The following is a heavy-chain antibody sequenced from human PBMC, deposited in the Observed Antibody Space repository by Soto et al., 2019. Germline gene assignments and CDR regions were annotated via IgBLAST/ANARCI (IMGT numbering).Heavy chain of an antibody. V-gene: IGHV3-66*01. CDR1: GFTVSSNY. D-gene: IGHD2-15*01. CDR3: ARDGNPYCSGGSCYFDY. Sequence: VQLVESGGGLVQPGGSLRLSFAASGFTVSSNYMSWVRQAPGKGLEWVSVIYSGGSTYYADSVKGRFTISRDNSKNTLYLQMNSLRAEDTAVYYCARDGNPYCSGGSCYFDYWGQGTLVTVSS. J-gene: IGHJ4*02. CDR2: IYSGGST.